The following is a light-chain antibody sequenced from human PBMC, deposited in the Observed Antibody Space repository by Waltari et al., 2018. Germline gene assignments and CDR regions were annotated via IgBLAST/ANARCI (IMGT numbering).Light chain of an antibody. CDR3: QYFDNLPMFT. CDR2: QTS. Sequence: DIQLTHSPSSLAASVGDRIIPTCRASQGIGGYLNWYQQQPGKAPKLLIYQTSILNTGVPSRFSGGSSRIDYTLTITNLQPEDIATYYCQYFDNLPMFTFGPGTKVEIK. CDR1: QGIGGY. J-gene: IGKJ2*01. V-gene: IGKV1-33*01.